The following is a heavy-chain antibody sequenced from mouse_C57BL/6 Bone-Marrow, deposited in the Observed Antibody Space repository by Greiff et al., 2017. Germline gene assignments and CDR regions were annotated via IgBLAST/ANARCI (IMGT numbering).Heavy chain of an antibody. CDR3: ARFHHGYYVFYFDY. CDR2: INPNNGGT. V-gene: IGHV1-26*01. CDR1: GYTFTDYY. Sequence: EVQLQQSGPELVKPGASVKISCKASGYTFTDYYMNWVKQSHGKSLEWIGDINPNNGGTSYNQKFKGKATLTVDKSSSTAYMELRSLTSEDSAVYYCARFHHGYYVFYFDYWGQGTTLTVSS. D-gene: IGHD2-3*01. J-gene: IGHJ2*01.